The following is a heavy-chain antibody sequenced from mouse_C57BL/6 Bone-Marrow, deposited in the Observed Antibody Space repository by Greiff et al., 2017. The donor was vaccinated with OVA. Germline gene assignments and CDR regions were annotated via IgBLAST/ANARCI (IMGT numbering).Heavy chain of an antibody. Sequence: VQLKESGAELVRPGASVKLSCTASGFNIKDDYMHWVKQRPEQGLEWIGWIDPGNGDTEYASKFQGKATITADTSSNTAYLQLSSLTSEDTAVYYCTPYGNLDYWGQGTTLTVSS. CDR2: IDPGNGDT. CDR1: GFNIKDDY. J-gene: IGHJ2*01. CDR3: TPYGNLDY. V-gene: IGHV14-4*01. D-gene: IGHD2-1*01.